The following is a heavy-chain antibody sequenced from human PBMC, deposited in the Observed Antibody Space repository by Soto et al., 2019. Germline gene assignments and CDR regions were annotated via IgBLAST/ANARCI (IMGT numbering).Heavy chain of an antibody. Sequence: QVQLVESGGGVVQPGRSLRLSCAASGFTFSSYAMHWVRQAPGKGLEWVAVISYDGSKKYYAHSVKGRFTISRDNSKNTLYLQMNSLRAEDTAVYYCAREGKWPRCYFAYWGQGTLVTVSS. CDR1: GFTFSSYA. J-gene: IGHJ4*02. CDR2: ISYDGSKK. CDR3: AREGKWPRCYFAY. V-gene: IGHV3-30-3*01. D-gene: IGHD5-12*01.